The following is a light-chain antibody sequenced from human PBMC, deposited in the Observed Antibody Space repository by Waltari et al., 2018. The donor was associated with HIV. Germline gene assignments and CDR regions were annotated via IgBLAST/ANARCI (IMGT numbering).Light chain of an antibody. CDR3: VLYMGSGSCM. J-gene: IGLJ3*02. Sequence: QTVVTQEPSFSVSPGGTVTLTCGLSSCYVATSYYPSWYQQTPGQAPRTLSYSTNTRSSGVPDRFSGSILGNKAALTITGAQADDESDYYCVLYMGSGSCMFGGGTKLTVL. CDR2: STN. V-gene: IGLV8-61*01. CDR1: SCYVATSYY.